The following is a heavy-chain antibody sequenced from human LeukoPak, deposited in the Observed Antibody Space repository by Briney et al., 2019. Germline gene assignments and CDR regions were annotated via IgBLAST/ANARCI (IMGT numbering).Heavy chain of an antibody. CDR3: VSDPFTRGHY. CDR2: INQDGSAK. V-gene: IGHV3-7*01. J-gene: IGHJ4*02. CDR1: GFSFSTYW. Sequence: PGGSLRLSCAASGFSFSTYWMSWVRQAPGKGLEWVANINQDGSAKYYVASVKGRFTISRDNTDNSLYLQMNSLRAEDTGVYYCVSDPFTRGHYWGPGTLVTVSS. D-gene: IGHD2-2*01.